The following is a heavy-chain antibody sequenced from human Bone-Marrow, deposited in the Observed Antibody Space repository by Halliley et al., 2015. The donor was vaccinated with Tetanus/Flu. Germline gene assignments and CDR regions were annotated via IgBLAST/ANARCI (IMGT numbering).Heavy chain of an antibody. J-gene: IGHJ3*02. D-gene: IGHD3-10*01. CDR1: GFTVSSNS. Sequence: SLRLSCAASGFTVSSNSMSWVRQAPGKGLEWVSLIYSDGSTHYAASVKGRFTISRDNSKNILYLQMNTLRAEDTAVYCCARDRDFGEEHDAFDIWGQGTMVTFSS. CDR3: ARDRDFGEEHDAFDI. CDR2: IYSDGST. V-gene: IGHV3-53*01.